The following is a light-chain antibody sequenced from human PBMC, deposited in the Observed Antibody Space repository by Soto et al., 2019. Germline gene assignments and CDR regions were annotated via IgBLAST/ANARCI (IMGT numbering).Light chain of an antibody. J-gene: IGLJ1*01. CDR3: QVWDSSSDHYV. CDR1: NIGSKS. Sequence: SYELTQPPSVSVAPGQTATITCGGNNIGSKSVHWYQQQPGQAPVLVVYDDSDRPSGIPERFSGSNSGNTATLTISGVEAGDEADYYCQVWDSSSDHYVFGTGTKVTVL. V-gene: IGLV3-21*02. CDR2: DDS.